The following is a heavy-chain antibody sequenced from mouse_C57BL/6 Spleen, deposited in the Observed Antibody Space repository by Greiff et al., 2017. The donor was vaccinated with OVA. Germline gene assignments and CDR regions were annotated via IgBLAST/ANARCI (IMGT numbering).Heavy chain of an antibody. Sequence: QVQLQQPGAELVKPGASVKLSCKASGYTFTSYWMQWVKQRPGQGLEWIGEIDPSDSYTNYNQKFKGKATLTVDTSSSTAYMQLSSLTSEDSAVYYCAGPAMDYWGQGTSVTVSS. CDR1: GYTFTSYW. J-gene: IGHJ4*01. CDR3: AGPAMDY. CDR2: IDPSDSYT. V-gene: IGHV1-50*01.